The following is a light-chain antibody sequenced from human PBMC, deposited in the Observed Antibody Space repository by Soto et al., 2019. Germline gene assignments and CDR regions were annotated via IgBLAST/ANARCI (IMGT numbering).Light chain of an antibody. CDR3: QQYGSSPYT. Sequence: EIVLTQSPGTLSLSPGERANLSCRASQSVSSSYLAWYQQKPGQAPRLFIYGASSRATGIADRFSGSGSGTDFTITISRLEPEDFVVYYCQQYGSSPYTFCQGTKLEI. J-gene: IGKJ2*01. CDR2: GAS. CDR1: QSVSSSY. V-gene: IGKV3-20*01.